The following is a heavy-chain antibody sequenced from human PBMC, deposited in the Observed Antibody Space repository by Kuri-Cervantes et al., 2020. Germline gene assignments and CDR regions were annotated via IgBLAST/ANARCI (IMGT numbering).Heavy chain of an antibody. CDR2: ISYDGSNK. D-gene: IGHD2-2*01. Sequence: GESLKISCAASGFTFSSYGMHWVRQAPGKGLEWVAVISYDGSNKYYADSVKGRFTISRDNSKNTLYLQMNSLRAEDTAVYYCARDRRSSPGGMDVWGQGTTVTVSS. CDR3: ARDRRSSPGGMDV. CDR1: GFTFSSYG. J-gene: IGHJ6*02. V-gene: IGHV3-30*03.